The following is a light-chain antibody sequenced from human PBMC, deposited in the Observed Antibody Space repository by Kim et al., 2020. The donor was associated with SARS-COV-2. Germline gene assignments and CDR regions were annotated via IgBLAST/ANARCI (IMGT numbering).Light chain of an antibody. CDR3: LHLNSYPLT. V-gene: IGKV1-9*01. J-gene: IGKJ4*01. Sequence: IQLTQSPSSLSASVGDRVIITCRASQGISSHLAWYQQKPGKAPKHLIYSASSLQSEVPSRFSGSGSGTDFTLTISSLQPEDFATYYCLHLNSYPLTFGGGTKVDIK. CDR2: SAS. CDR1: QGISSH.